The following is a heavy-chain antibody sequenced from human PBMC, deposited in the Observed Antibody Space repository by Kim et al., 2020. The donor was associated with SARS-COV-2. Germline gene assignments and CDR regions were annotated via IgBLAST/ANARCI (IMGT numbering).Heavy chain of an antibody. CDR1: GYTFTSYA. V-gene: IGHV1-3*01. CDR3: ARVPRSRTRITMVRGVINYYYGMDV. Sequence: ASVKVSCKASGYTFTSYAMHWVRQAPGQRLEWMGCINAGNGNTKYSQKFQGRVTITRDTSASTAYMELSSLRSEDTAVYYCARVPRSRTRITMVRGVINYYYGMDVWGQGTTVTVSS. CDR2: INAGNGNT. D-gene: IGHD3-10*01. J-gene: IGHJ6*02.